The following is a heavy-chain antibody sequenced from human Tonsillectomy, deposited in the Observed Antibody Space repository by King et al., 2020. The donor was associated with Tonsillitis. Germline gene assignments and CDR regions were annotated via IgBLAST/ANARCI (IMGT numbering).Heavy chain of an antibody. CDR3: ARGVVVTAISN. J-gene: IGHJ4*02. V-gene: IGHV3-30*04. Sequence: VQLVESGGGVVQPGRSRRLSCAASGFTFSRYAMHWVRQAPGKGLEWVAVISFDGSKKYYADSVKGRFTISRDNSENTLYLQMNSLRAEDTAVYYCARGVVVTAISNWGQGTLVTVSS. CDR2: ISFDGSKK. D-gene: IGHD2-21*02. CDR1: GFTFSRYA.